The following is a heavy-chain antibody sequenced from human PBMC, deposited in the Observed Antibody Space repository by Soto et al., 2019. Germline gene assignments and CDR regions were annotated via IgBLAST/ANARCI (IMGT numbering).Heavy chain of an antibody. J-gene: IGHJ4*02. V-gene: IGHV3-48*03. Sequence: GGSLRLSCAASGFTFSSYEMNWVRQSPGKGLEWVSYISSSGRTIYYADSVKGRFTISRDNAKNSLYLQLNSLRAEDTAVFYCKRGTQQRHLHYWGQGTMVTVYS. CDR3: KRGTQQRHLHY. CDR1: GFTFSSYE. CDR2: ISSSGRTI. D-gene: IGHD6-13*01.